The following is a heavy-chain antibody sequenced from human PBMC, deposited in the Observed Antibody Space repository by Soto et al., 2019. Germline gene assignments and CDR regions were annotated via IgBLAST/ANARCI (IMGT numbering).Heavy chain of an antibody. CDR2: ISHGGSP. CDR1: GGSVSSGVFS. Sequence: QMKLQESGSGVVKPSQTLSLTCAVSGGSVSSGVFSWNWIRQPPGQGMEWIGYISHGGSPHYTPSLRGRVSISVDRYTNVISLNLNSITPADTAVYFCAIGHYYYAMEVWGQGTTVTVSS. J-gene: IGHJ6*02. V-gene: IGHV4-30-2*01. CDR3: AIGHYYYAMEV.